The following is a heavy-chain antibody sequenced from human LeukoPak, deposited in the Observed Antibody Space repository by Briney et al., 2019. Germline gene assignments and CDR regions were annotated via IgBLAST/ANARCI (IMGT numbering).Heavy chain of an antibody. D-gene: IGHD3-10*01. CDR1: GGAVNSYY. Sequence: SETLSLTCTVSGGAVNSYYWSWIRQTPGKGLEWIGYISHSGNTDYAPSLKSRVTMSLDTSKNQFSLKLSSVTAADTALYYCARQIDGFGEFDYFDYWGQGTLVTVSS. J-gene: IGHJ4*02. CDR3: ARQIDGFGEFDYFDY. CDR2: ISHSGNT. V-gene: IGHV4-59*02.